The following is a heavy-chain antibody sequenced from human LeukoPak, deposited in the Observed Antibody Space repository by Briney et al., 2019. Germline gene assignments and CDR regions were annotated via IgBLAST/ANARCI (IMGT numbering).Heavy chain of an antibody. CDR1: GGSFSGYY. CDR3: ARGRQYDSSLFWNFDL. Sequence: SETLSLTCAVYGGSFSGYYWSWIRQSPGKGLEWIGEINHSGITNYNPSLKSRVTISVDTSKNQFSLKLNSVTAADTAVYYCARGRQYDSSLFWNFDLWGRGTLVTVSS. CDR2: INHSGIT. V-gene: IGHV4-34*01. D-gene: IGHD6-6*01. J-gene: IGHJ2*01.